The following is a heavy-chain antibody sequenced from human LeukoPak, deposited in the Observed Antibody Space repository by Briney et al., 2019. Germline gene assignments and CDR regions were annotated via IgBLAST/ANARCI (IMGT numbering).Heavy chain of an antibody. V-gene: IGHV5-51*01. CDR3: ARGGYCSSASCYYFDH. J-gene: IGHJ4*02. CDR2: IYPGDSDT. CDR1: GYNFATYW. D-gene: IGHD2-2*01. Sequence: KVGESLKISCQVSGYNFATYWIGWVRQLPGKGLEWMGIIYPGDSDTRYSPSFQGQVTISADKSISTAYLRWSNLKASDTAMYYCARGGYCSSASCYYFDHWGQGTLVTVSS.